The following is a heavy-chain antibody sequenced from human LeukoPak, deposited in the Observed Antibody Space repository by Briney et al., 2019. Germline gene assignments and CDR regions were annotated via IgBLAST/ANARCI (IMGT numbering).Heavy chain of an antibody. D-gene: IGHD3-3*01. CDR1: RFAFSTYA. Sequence: GGSLRLSCAASRFAFSTYAMTWVRQAPGKGLEWVSSISGNGGSTYYAVAVKGRFTISRDNAKNSLYLQMNSLRAEDTAVYYCAREDYDFWSGYYGYYYYYGMDVWGQGTTVTVSS. J-gene: IGHJ6*02. V-gene: IGHV3-23*01. CDR3: AREDYDFWSGYYGYYYYYGMDV. CDR2: ISGNGGST.